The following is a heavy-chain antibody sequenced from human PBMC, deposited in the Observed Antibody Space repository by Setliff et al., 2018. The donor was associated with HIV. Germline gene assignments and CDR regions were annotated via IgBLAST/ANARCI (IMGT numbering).Heavy chain of an antibody. CDR3: ARLSRPRSPTAGPYFLDS. V-gene: IGHV3-15*05. D-gene: IGHD6-13*01. J-gene: IGHJ4*02. CDR2: IKPKSDGGTT. Sequence: GGSLRLSCAASSFTFSGAWMSWVRQAPGKGLEWVGRIKPKSDGGTTEYAAPVKGRFTISRYDSEDTLYLQMNALKTEDTAMYFCARLSRPRSPTAGPYFLDSWGQGTLVTVSS. CDR1: SFTFSGAW.